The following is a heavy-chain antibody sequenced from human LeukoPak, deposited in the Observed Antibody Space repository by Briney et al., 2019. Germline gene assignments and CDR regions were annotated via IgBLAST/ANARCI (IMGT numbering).Heavy chain of an antibody. CDR2: ISYDGSNK. J-gene: IGHJ4*02. Sequence: GGSLRLSCAASGFTFSSYGMHWVRQAPGKGLEWVAVISYDGSNKYYADSVKGRFTISRDNSKNTLYLQMNSLRAEDTAVYYCAKDPRTKPTGTFDYWGQGTLVTVSS. CDR3: AKDPRTKPTGTFDY. D-gene: IGHD1-1*01. V-gene: IGHV3-30*18. CDR1: GFTFSSYG.